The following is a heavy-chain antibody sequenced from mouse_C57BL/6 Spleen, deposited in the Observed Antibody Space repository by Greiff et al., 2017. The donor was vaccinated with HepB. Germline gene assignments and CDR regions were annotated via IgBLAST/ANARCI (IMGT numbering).Heavy chain of an antibody. CDR3: TAVLTSDWYFDV. J-gene: IGHJ1*03. CDR2: IDPDNGDT. D-gene: IGHD1-3*01. V-gene: IGHV14-4*01. CDR1: GFNFKNYY. Sequence: EVQLQESGAELVRPGASVKLSCTASGFNFKNYYMHWVKQRPEQGLEWIGWIDPDNGDTEYDPKFQGKATLTADTSSTTAYLQLSSLTSEDTAVYYCTAVLTSDWYFDVWGTGTTVTVSS.